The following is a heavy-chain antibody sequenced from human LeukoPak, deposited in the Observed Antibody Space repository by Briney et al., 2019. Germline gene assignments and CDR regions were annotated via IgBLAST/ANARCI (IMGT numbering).Heavy chain of an antibody. D-gene: IGHD3-9*01. Sequence: VASVKVSCKASEATFSNSAINWVRLAPGQGLEWMGGIIPMFDTAHYAEKFQGRVTISADESTNTVYMELRGFRSEDTAVYYCARHDNDILTGYFDSWGQGTLVTVSS. V-gene: IGHV1-69*13. CDR3: ARHDNDILTGYFDS. CDR1: EATFSNSA. J-gene: IGHJ5*01. CDR2: IIPMFDTA.